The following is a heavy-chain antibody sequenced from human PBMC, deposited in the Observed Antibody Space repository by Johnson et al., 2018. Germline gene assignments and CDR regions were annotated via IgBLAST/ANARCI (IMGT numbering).Heavy chain of an antibody. CDR2: ISYDGINN. D-gene: IGHD1-26*01. Sequence: VQLVETGGGVVQXGRSLRLSCAASGFTFNSYGMHWVRQAPGKGLAWVAVISYDGINNYYAASVKGRFTIPRDNSKNTLYLQMNSLRAEDTAVYYCARDLLVGATDLFQHWGQGTLVTVSS. J-gene: IGHJ1*01. CDR3: ARDLLVGATDLFQH. CDR1: GFTFNSYG. V-gene: IGHV3-30*03.